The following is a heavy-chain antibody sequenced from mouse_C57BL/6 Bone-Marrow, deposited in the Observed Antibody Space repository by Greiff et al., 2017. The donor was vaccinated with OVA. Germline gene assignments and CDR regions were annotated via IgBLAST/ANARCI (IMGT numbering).Heavy chain of an antibody. CDR2: IDPSDSYT. CDR3: ARKALIYYDYDRVAY. CDR1: GYTFTSYW. Sequence: QVKLQQSGAELVKPGASVKLSCKASGYTFTSYWMQWVKQRPGQGLEWIGEIDPSDSYTNYNQKFKGKATLTVDTSSSTAYMQRSSLTSEDSSVYYCARKALIYYDYDRVAYWGQGTLVTVSA. J-gene: IGHJ3*01. V-gene: IGHV1-50*01. D-gene: IGHD2-4*01.